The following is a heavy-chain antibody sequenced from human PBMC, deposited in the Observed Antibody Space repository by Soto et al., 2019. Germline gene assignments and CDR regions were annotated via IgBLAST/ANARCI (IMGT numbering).Heavy chain of an antibody. D-gene: IGHD6-6*01. V-gene: IGHV3-30*18. CDR1: GFTFSSHG. Sequence: QVQLVESGGGVVQPGRSLRLSCAASGFTFSSHGMHWVRQAPGKGLEWVAVISYDGSSKSYVDSVKVRFTIARDNSKNTLYLQMNSLRADDTAVYYGAKDYRYSSSGGMDVWGQGTTVTVSS. J-gene: IGHJ6*02. CDR3: AKDYRYSSSGGMDV. CDR2: ISYDGSSK.